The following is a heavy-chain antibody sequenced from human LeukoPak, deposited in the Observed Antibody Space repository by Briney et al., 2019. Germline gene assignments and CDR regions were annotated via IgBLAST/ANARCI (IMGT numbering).Heavy chain of an antibody. J-gene: IGHJ2*01. Sequence: ASVMVSCKASGYTFSDYYMHWVRHAPGQGLEWMGWVNPNSGGTNYAQKFEGRGTMTRDTSTTTAYMELRSLRSDDTAVYYCARVRHYDFWSGYSDNWYFDLWGRGTLVTVSS. D-gene: IGHD3-3*01. CDR3: ARVRHYDFWSGYSDNWYFDL. CDR1: GYTFSDYY. CDR2: VNPNSGGT. V-gene: IGHV1-2*02.